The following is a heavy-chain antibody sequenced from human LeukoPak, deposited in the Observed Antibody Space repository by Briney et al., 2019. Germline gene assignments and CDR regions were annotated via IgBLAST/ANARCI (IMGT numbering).Heavy chain of an antibody. CDR2: ISSSSSSI. D-gene: IGHD4-17*01. V-gene: IGHV3-21*01. CDR3: ARDNTAFYGAFDI. J-gene: IGHJ3*02. CDR1: GSTFSSYT. Sequence: GGSLRLSCAASGSTFSSYTMNWVRQAPGKGLEWVSSISSSSSSIYYADSLKGRFTISRDNAKNSLYLQMNSLRAEDTAVYYCARDNTAFYGAFDIWGQGTMVTVSS.